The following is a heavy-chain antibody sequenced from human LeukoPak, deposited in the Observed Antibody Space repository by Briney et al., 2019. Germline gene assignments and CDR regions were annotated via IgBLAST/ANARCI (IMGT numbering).Heavy chain of an antibody. Sequence: GGSLRLSCAASGFTFSSYGVSWVRQAPGKGLEWVSGISGSGHRTYYADSVKGRFTISRDNSKNTLYLQMNSLRAEDTAVYYCAKDDRIQTRRYSYNYWGQGTLVTVSS. D-gene: IGHD5-18*01. CDR2: ISGSGHRT. V-gene: IGHV3-23*01. CDR1: GFTFSSYG. CDR3: AKDDRIQTRRYSYNY. J-gene: IGHJ4*02.